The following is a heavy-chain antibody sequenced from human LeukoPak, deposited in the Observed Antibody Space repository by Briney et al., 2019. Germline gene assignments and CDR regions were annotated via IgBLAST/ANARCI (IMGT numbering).Heavy chain of an antibody. D-gene: IGHD1-7*01. J-gene: IGHJ5*02. CDR1: GGTFSSYA. CDR3: ARVWNYGWFDP. CDR2: IIPIFGTA. V-gene: IGHV1-69*13. Sequence: SVKVSCKASGGTFSSYAISWVRQAPGQGLEWMGGIIPIFGTANYAQKFQGRVTITADESTSTAYMELSSLRSDDTAVYYCARVWNYGWFDPWGQGTLVTVSS.